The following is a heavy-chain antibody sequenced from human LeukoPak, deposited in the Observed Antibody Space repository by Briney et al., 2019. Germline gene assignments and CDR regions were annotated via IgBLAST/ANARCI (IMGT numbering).Heavy chain of an antibody. V-gene: IGHV3-21*01. D-gene: IGHD6-19*01. Sequence: GGSLRLSCAASGFTFSSYTMNWVRQAPGKGLEWVSSISSSSTYIYYADSVKGRSTISRDNAKNSLYLQMNSLRAEDTAVYYCARDASSGWYFQYWGQGILVTVSS. CDR1: GFTFSSYT. CDR2: ISSSSTYI. J-gene: IGHJ4*02. CDR3: ARDASSGWYFQY.